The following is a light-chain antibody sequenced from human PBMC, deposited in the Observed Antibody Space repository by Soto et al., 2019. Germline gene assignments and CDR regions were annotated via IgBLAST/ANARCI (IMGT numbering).Light chain of an antibody. J-gene: IGLJ2*01. Sequence: QSVLTQPPSASGAPGQRVTISCTGSSSNIGASYDVHWCQHLAGTAPKLLLYHNNVRPSGVPDRCSGSKSGTSASLTITGLQAEDEADYYCQSYCKALRVPLFGEGTKLTVL. CDR3: QSYCKALRVPL. CDR1: SSNIGASYD. CDR2: HNN. V-gene: IGLV1-40*01.